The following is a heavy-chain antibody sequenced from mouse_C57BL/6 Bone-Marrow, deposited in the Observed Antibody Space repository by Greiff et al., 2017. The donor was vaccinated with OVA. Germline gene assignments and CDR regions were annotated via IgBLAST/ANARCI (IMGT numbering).Heavy chain of an antibody. V-gene: IGHV5-4*01. Sequence: EVQVVQSGAGLVKPGGSLKLSCAASGFTFSSYAMSWVRQTPGKRLEWVATISDGGSYTYYPDNVKGRSTMTRDNAKNTLYLQMSHLTSEDTAMYYCARDSLYSPFAYWGKGTLVTVSA. CDR1: GFTFSSYA. CDR2: ISDGGSYT. D-gene: IGHD6-2*01. CDR3: ARDSLYSPFAY. J-gene: IGHJ3*01.